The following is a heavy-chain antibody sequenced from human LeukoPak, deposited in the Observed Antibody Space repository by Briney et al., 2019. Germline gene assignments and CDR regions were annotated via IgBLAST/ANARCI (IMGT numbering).Heavy chain of an antibody. CDR1: GASITSGSQY. CDR2: LYSRGTI. CDR3: ARGGRTRVDP. Sequence: SETLSLTXTVSGASITSGSQYEICIRQPAGKGLEWIGRLYSRGTINYNPSLNSRVTISVDTSKNQCSLRLSSVTAADTAVYFCARGGRTRVDPWGQGAQVIVAS. J-gene: IGHJ5*02. D-gene: IGHD1-14*01. V-gene: IGHV4-61*02.